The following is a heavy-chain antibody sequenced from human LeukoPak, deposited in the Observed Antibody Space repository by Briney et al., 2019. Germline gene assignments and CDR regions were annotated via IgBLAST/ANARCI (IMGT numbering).Heavy chain of an antibody. CDR3: ARSPSYSSSWYALDS. J-gene: IGHJ4*02. D-gene: IGHD6-13*01. CDR2: IGTAGDT. Sequence: GGSLRLSCEASGFSFSGYDMHWVRQATGKGLEWVSAIGTAGDTYYSDSVRGRFTISRENAKNSLELQMHSLRAGDTAVYYCARSPSYSSSWYALDSWGQGTLVTVSS. CDR1: GFSFSGYD. V-gene: IGHV3-13*01.